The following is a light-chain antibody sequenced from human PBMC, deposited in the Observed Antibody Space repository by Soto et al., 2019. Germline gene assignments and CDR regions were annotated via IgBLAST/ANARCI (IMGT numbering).Light chain of an antibody. CDR3: QQYNSSSRT. J-gene: IGKJ1*01. V-gene: IGKV1-5*01. CDR1: QSINNL. CDR2: DAS. Sequence: DVQMTQSPSTLSASVRDRVTITCRASQSINNLLAWYQQKPGKAPKFLIYDASSLDSGVPSRFSGSGSAAEFTLSISSLQPDDFATYYCQQYNSSSRTFGQGTKVDIK.